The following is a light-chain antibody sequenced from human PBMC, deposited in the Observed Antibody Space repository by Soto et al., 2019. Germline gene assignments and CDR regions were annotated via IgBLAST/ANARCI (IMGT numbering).Light chain of an antibody. CDR2: EVS. J-gene: IGLJ1*01. Sequence: QSVLTQPASVYGTPGQSNTISCTGTSSDVGSYNLVSWYQQHPGKAPKLMIYEVSKRPSGVSNRFSGSKSGNTASLTISGLQAEDQADYYCCSYAASSTFYVFGTGTKVTVL. CDR1: SSDVGSYNL. V-gene: IGLV2-23*02. CDR3: CSYAASSTFYV.